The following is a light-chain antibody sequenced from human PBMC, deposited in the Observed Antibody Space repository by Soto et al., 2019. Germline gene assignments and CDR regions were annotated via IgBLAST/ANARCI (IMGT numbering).Light chain of an antibody. CDR2: EVS. V-gene: IGLV2-14*01. CDR1: SSDVVVYNY. CDR3: SSYTCIITPLV. Sequence: QSVLSQHASVSGSPAQSITISCTGTSSDVVVYNYVSWYQQHPVKAPKLMIYEVSNRPSGVSNRFSGSKSGNTAYLTISGLQAEDEADYYCSSYTCIITPLVFGTGTKVIVL. J-gene: IGLJ1*01.